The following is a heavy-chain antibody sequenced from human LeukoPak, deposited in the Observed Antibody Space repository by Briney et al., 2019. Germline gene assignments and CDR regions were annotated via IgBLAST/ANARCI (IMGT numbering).Heavy chain of an antibody. CDR2: IYTSGST. CDR3: ARAYRGYGSFDL. Sequence: SETLSLTCTVSGGSISSASYYWSWIRQPAGKGLEWIGRIYTSGSTNYNPSLKSRVTISVDTSKSQFSLNLSSVTAADTAVYYCARAYRGYGSFDLWGRGTLVTVSS. V-gene: IGHV4-61*02. D-gene: IGHD2-2*03. CDR1: GGSISSASYY. J-gene: IGHJ2*01.